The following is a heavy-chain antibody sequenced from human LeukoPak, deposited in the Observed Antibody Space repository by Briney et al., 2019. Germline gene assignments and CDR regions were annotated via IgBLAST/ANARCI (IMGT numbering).Heavy chain of an antibody. CDR3: ARGTRVLTGRVLTGPPLAY. J-gene: IGHJ4*02. CDR2: INHSGST. D-gene: IGHD3-9*01. CDR1: GGAFSGYY. Sequence: SETLSLTCAVYGGAFSGYYWRWIRQPPGKGLEWIGEINHSGSTNDNPSLKSRVTISVDTSKNQFSLKQSSVTAADTAVYYCARGTRVLTGRVLTGPPLAYWGQGTLVTVSS. V-gene: IGHV4-34*01.